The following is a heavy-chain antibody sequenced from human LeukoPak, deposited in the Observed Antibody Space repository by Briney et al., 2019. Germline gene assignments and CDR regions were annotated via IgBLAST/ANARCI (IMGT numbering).Heavy chain of an antibody. V-gene: IGHV3-48*01. CDR1: GFTFRSYS. Sequence: PGGSLRLSCEASGFTFRSYSMNWVRQAPGKGLEWVSYISSSTTSIYNEDSMKGRFTISRDNAKNSLYLQMNSLRAEDTAVYYCARGVGGSYHFDYWGQGTLVTVSS. D-gene: IGHD1-26*01. CDR3: ARGVGGSYHFDY. CDR2: ISSSTTSI. J-gene: IGHJ4*02.